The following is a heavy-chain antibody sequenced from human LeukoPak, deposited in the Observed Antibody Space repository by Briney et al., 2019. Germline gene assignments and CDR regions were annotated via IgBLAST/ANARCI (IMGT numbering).Heavy chain of an antibody. CDR1: GYTFTSYD. V-gene: IGHV1-8*03. J-gene: IGHJ5*02. Sequence: ASVKVSCKASGYTFTSYDINWVRQATGQGLEWMGWMNPNSGNTGYAQKFQGRVTITRNTSISTAYMELSSLRSEDTAVYYCARAGAVPAAGKSPLNWFDPWGQGTLVTVSS. CDR3: ARAGAVPAAGKSPLNWFDP. CDR2: MNPNSGNT. D-gene: IGHD2-2*01.